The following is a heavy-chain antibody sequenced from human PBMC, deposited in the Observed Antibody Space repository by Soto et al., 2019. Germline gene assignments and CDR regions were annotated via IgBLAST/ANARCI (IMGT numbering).Heavy chain of an antibody. CDR1: GGSISSGGYS. D-gene: IGHD1-26*01. CDR3: ARGGRGGIYDY. Sequence: QLQLQESGSGLVKPSQTLSLTCAVSGGSISSGGYSWSWIRQPPGKGLEWIGYIYHSGSTYYNPSLKSRVTIPLERSKNPFSLKLRSLTAADAAVYYCARGGRGGIYDYWGQGTLVTVSS. CDR2: IYHSGST. V-gene: IGHV4-30-2*01. J-gene: IGHJ4*02.